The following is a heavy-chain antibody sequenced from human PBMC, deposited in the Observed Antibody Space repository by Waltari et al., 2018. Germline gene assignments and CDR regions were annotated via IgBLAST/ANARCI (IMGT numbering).Heavy chain of an antibody. J-gene: IGHJ4*02. CDR3: ARDLGSDYGNRDY. D-gene: IGHD4-17*01. Sequence: QVHLVQSGAEVKKPGASVKVSCKASGYTFTGYYIQWVRRAPGQGLEWMGRINPNSGDTNDAQKFQGRVTLTRDTSINTAYMGLSSLKSDDTAVYYCARDLGSDYGNRDYWGQGTLVTVPS. CDR2: INPNSGDT. V-gene: IGHV1-2*06. CDR1: GYTFTGYY.